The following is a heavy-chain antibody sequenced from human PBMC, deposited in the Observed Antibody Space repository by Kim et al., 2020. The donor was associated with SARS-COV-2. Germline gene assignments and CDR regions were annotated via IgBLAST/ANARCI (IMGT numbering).Heavy chain of an antibody. CDR2: IYYSGST. J-gene: IGHJ6*02. Sequence: SETLSLTCTVSGGSISSYYWSWIRQPPGKGLEWIGYIYYSGSTNYNPSLKSRVTISVDTSKNQFSLKLSSVTAADTAVYYFARDRQMREQQLALFYYYYYGMDVWGQGTTVTVSS. CDR1: GGSISSYY. D-gene: IGHD6-13*01. V-gene: IGHV4-59*13. CDR3: ARDRQMREQQLALFYYYYYGMDV.